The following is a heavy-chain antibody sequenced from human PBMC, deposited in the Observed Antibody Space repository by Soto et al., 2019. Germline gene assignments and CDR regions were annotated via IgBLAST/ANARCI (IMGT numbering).Heavy chain of an antibody. V-gene: IGHV1-8*02. Sequence: ASVKVSCKASGYTFTSYVISWVRQAPGQGLEWMGWINPNSGGTNYAQKFQGRFTISRDNAKNSVYLQMNSLRAEDTAVYYCARSYDYIWGSYRLGGQYNWFDPWGQGTLVNVSS. CDR2: INPNSGGT. D-gene: IGHD3-16*02. J-gene: IGHJ5*02. CDR1: GYTFTSYV. CDR3: ARSYDYIWGSYRLGGQYNWFDP.